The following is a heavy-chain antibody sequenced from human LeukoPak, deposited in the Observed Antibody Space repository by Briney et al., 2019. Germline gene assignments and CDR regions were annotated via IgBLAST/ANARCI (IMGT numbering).Heavy chain of an antibody. J-gene: IGHJ4*02. CDR3: ARAMYYDYWSGYYGAFDY. CDR1: GFTFSYYP. CDR2: ISYDGSNK. V-gene: IGHV3-30*04. D-gene: IGHD3-3*01. Sequence: GGSLRLSFAAPGFTFSYYPMHWARQAPGKGLEWVALISYDGSNKYYADSVKGRFTISRDNFKNTLYLQINSVRAEDTAVYYCARAMYYDYWSGYYGAFDYWGQGTLVTVSS.